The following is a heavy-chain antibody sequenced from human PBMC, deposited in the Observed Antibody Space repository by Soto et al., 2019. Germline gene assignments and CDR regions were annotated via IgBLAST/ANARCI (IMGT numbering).Heavy chain of an antibody. Sequence: EVQLLESGGGLVQPGGSLRLSCAASGFTFSSYAMRWVRQAPGKGLEWVSAISGSGASTYYADSVKGRFTISRDNSKSTLDLQMRNLQVEDTGVYVWAGRNIVAVLGYYYCFMDVWGKGTMVTVSS. CDR3: AGRNIVAVLGYYYCFMDV. CDR1: GFTFSSYA. D-gene: IGHD2-15*01. V-gene: IGHV3-23*01. J-gene: IGHJ6*03. CDR2: ISGSGAST.